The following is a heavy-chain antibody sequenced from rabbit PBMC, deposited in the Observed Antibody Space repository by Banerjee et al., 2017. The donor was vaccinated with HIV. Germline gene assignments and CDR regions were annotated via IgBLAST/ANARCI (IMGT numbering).Heavy chain of an antibody. CDR3: ARSTYGLSGYSGAFNL. CDR1: GIDFSGLYY. Sequence: QQHLEESGGGLVKAGGTLTLTCKASGIDFSGLYYMCWVRQAPGKGLEWIACIYTGSGSTYYASWAKGRFTISKTSSTTVTLKMTSLTAADTATYFCARSTYGLSGYSGAFNLWGQGTLVTVS. D-gene: IGHD4-2*01. CDR2: IYTGSGST. V-gene: IGHV1S45*01. J-gene: IGHJ4*01.